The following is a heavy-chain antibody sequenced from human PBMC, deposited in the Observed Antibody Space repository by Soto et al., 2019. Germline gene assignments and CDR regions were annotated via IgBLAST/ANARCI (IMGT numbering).Heavy chain of an antibody. D-gene: IGHD3-22*01. Sequence: QPGGSLRLSCAASGFTFSSYAMHGVRQAPGKGLEWVAVISYDGSNKYYADSVKGRFTISRDNSKNTLYLQMNSLRAEDTAVYYCAREVDDSSGYTAFDIWGQGTMVTVSS. V-gene: IGHV3-30-3*01. CDR2: ISYDGSNK. J-gene: IGHJ3*02. CDR3: AREVDDSSGYTAFDI. CDR1: GFTFSSYA.